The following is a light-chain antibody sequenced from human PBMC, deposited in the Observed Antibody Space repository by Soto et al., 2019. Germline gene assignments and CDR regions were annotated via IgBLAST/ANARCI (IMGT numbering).Light chain of an antibody. Sequence: DIRMTQSPSTLSASVGDSVTITCRASQKVSTWLAWYQQKAGKAPKLLIYDVSSLKRGVPSRFSGSGSGTEFTLTISSLQSDDFATYYCQQYDSYWGTFGQGTKVEFK. CDR1: QKVSTW. J-gene: IGKJ1*01. CDR3: QQYDSYWGT. CDR2: DVS. V-gene: IGKV1-5*01.